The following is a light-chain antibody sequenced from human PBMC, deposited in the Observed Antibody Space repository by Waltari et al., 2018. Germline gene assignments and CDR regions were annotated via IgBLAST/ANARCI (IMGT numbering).Light chain of an antibody. CDR3: QQYGTSPT. Sequence: EIVLKQSPGTLSLSPGERATLSCRASQSVSNSYLAWYQQKPGQAPRLLIYGASTRATGIPDRFSGSGSGTDFTLTISRLEPEDFAVYYCQQYGTSPTFGQGTKVEIK. V-gene: IGKV3-20*01. J-gene: IGKJ1*01. CDR1: QSVSNSY. CDR2: GAS.